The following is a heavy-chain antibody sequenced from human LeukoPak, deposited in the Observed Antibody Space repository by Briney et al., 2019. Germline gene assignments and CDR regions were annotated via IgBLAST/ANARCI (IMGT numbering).Heavy chain of an antibody. Sequence: ASVKVSCKAPGYTFTDYYMHWVRQAPGQGLEWMGWINPNSGATIYAQKFQGRVTMTRDSSISTAYMEVSRLTSDDTAVYHCATTFSSGWYFHYWGQGTLVTVSS. CDR2: INPNSGAT. D-gene: IGHD6-19*01. CDR3: ATTFSSGWYFHY. CDR1: GYTFTDYY. V-gene: IGHV1-2*02. J-gene: IGHJ4*02.